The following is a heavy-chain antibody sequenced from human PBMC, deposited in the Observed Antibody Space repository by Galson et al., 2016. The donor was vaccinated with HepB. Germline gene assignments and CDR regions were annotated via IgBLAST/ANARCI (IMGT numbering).Heavy chain of an antibody. CDR1: GLSFTTSA. J-gene: IGHJ4*02. D-gene: IGHD1-26*01. Sequence: SLRLSCAVSGLSFTTSAMHWVRQAPGKGLEWVAIISSDASDENYADSVRGRFTISRDNSKNTLYLQMNTVRPNDTAVYYCAREVEDNGNFDYWGQGTLVTVSS. CDR2: ISSDASDE. V-gene: IGHV3-30*04. CDR3: AREVEDNGNFDY.